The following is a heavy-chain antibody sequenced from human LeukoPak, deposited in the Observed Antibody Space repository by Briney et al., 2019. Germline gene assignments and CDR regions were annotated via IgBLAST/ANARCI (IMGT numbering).Heavy chain of an antibody. J-gene: IGHJ4*02. D-gene: IGHD1-7*01. Sequence: GGSLRLSCAASGFTFSSYSMNWVRQAPGKGLEWVSCISSSSSYIYYADSVKGRFTISRHNAKNSLYLQMNSLRVEDTAVYYCARAHNWKYGTFDYWGQGTLVTVSS. CDR2: ISSSSSYI. CDR3: ARAHNWKYGTFDY. V-gene: IGHV3-21*01. CDR1: GFTFSSYS.